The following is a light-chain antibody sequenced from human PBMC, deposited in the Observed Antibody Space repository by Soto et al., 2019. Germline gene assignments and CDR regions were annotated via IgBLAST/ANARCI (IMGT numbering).Light chain of an antibody. Sequence: EIVLTQSPGTLSLSPGERATLSCSASQSVSSSYLAWYQQKPGQAPRLLIYGASSRATGIPDRFRGSGSGTDFTLTISRLEPEDLAVYYCQQYGSSPWTVGQETKVEIK. V-gene: IGKV3-20*01. CDR2: GAS. CDR3: QQYGSSPWT. CDR1: QSVSSSY. J-gene: IGKJ1*01.